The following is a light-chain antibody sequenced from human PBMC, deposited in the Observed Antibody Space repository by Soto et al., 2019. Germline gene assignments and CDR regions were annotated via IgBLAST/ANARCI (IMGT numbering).Light chain of an antibody. Sequence: SQSIGRWLARYQQKPGKAPRLLIYDASSLQGGVPSRFSGIESETRFTLTISGLQPDDFATYYCQQYKTYSGTFGQGTKVDIK. CDR2: DAS. V-gene: IGKV1-5*01. CDR1: QSIGRW. CDR3: QQYKTYSGT. J-gene: IGKJ1*01.